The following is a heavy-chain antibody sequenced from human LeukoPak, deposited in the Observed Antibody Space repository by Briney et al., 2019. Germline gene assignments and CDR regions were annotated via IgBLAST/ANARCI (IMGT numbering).Heavy chain of an antibody. V-gene: IGHV5-51*01. Sequence: GESLKISCKGSGYSFTSYWIGWVRQLPGKGLEWMGIIYPGDSDTRYSPSFQGQVTISADKSISTAYLQWSSLKASDTAMYYCARHPHVDTAMVYFDYWGQGTLVTVSS. J-gene: IGHJ4*02. CDR2: IYPGDSDT. CDR3: ARHPHVDTAMVYFDY. CDR1: GYSFTSYW. D-gene: IGHD5-18*01.